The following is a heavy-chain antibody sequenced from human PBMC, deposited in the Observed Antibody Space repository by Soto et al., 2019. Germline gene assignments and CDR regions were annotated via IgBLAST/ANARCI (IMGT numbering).Heavy chain of an antibody. J-gene: IGHJ4*02. CDR1: SGSINSEDYY. V-gene: IGHV4-31*03. D-gene: IGHD3-10*01. CDR3: ARGYASGSPRHYFDS. CDR2: IYSSGMS. Sequence: TLSLTCTVSSGSINSEDYYWSWIRQLPGKGLEWIGYIYSSGMSFYNPSLKSRVTISVDTSKKQFSLKLSSVTSADTALYYCARGYASGSPRHYFDSWGQGSLVT.